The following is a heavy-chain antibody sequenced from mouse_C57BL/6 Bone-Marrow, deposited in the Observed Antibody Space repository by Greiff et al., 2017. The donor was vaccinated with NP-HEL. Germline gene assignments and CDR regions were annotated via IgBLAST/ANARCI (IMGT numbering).Heavy chain of an antibody. J-gene: IGHJ2*01. CDR1: GYTFTSYW. CDR2: IDPSDSYT. Sequence: VQLQQPGAELVMPGASVKLSCKASGYTFTSYWMHWVKQRPGQGLEWIGEIDPSDSYTNYNQKFKGKSTLTVDKSSSTAYMQLSSLTSEDSAVYYCAILRPFYFDDWGQGTTLTVSS. D-gene: IGHD3-2*02. V-gene: IGHV1-69*01. CDR3: AILRPFYFDD.